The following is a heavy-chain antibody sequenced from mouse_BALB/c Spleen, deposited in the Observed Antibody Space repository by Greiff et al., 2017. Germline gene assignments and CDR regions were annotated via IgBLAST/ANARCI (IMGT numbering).Heavy chain of an antibody. J-gene: IGHJ4*01. V-gene: IGHV5-12-1*01. D-gene: IGHD1-1*01. CDR3: ARHTIITTVVAPRAMDY. Sequence: EVKLVESGGGLVKPGGSLKLSCAASGFAFSSYDMSWVRQTPEKRLEWVAYISSGGGSTYYPDTVKGRFTISRDNAKNTLYLQMSSLKSEDTAMYYCARHTIITTVVAPRAMDYWGQGTSVTVSS. CDR1: GFAFSSYD. CDR2: ISSGGGST.